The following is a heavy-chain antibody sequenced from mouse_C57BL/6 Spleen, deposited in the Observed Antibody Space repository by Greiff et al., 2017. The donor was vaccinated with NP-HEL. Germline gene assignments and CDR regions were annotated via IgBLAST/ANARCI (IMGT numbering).Heavy chain of an antibody. CDR1: GYTFTSYW. V-gene: IGHV1-69*01. J-gene: IGHJ4*01. Sequence: QVQLQQPGAELVMPGASVKLSCKASGYTFTSYWMHWVKQRPGQGLEWIGEIDPSDSYTNYNQKFKGKSTLTVDKSSSTAYMLLSSLTSEDSAVYYCAAGLLTGAMDYWGQGTSVTVSS. D-gene: IGHD3-3*01. CDR2: IDPSDSYT. CDR3: AAGLLTGAMDY.